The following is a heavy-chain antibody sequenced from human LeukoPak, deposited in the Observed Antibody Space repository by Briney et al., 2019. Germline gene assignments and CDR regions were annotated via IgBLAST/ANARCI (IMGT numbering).Heavy chain of an antibody. CDR2: IYYSGST. J-gene: IGHJ4*02. Sequence: SETLSLTCTVSGGSISSYYWSWIRQPPGKGLEWIGYIYYSGSTYYNPSLRSRVTISVDTSKNQFSLKLSPVTAADTAVYYCARVGVDHSGNIIKYFFDYWGQGSLVTVSS. V-gene: IGHV4-59*01. CDR1: GGSISSYY. D-gene: IGHD4-23*01. CDR3: ARVGVDHSGNIIKYFFDY.